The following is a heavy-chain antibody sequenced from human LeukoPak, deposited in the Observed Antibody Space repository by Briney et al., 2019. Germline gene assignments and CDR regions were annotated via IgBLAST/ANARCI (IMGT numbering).Heavy chain of an antibody. CDR2: ISNSGNTI. V-gene: IGHV3-11*04. CDR1: GFTFSDYY. D-gene: IGHD5-12*01. Sequence: GGSLRLSCAASGFTFSDYYMSWIRQAPGKGLEWVSYISNSGNTIYYADSVKGRFTISRDNAKNSLYLQMNSLRAEDTAVYYCARHTWQWLPFDDWGQGTQVTISS. CDR3: ARHTWQWLPFDD. J-gene: IGHJ4*02.